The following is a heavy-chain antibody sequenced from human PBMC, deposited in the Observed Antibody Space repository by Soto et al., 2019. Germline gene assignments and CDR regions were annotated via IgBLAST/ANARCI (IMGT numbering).Heavy chain of an antibody. J-gene: IGHJ4*02. V-gene: IGHV1-69*02. D-gene: IGHD3-10*01. CDR3: TTQQFGAGRVGVHY. Sequence: QVQLVQSGAEVKRPGSSLKVSCETSGGTSTIYTITWVRQAPGQGLQWMGRIVPTLRITNYAQEFQGRLTITADTSTSTVHMELSSLTSEDAAVYYCTTQQFGAGRVGVHYWGQGTLVTVSS. CDR2: IVPTLRIT. CDR1: GGTSTIYT.